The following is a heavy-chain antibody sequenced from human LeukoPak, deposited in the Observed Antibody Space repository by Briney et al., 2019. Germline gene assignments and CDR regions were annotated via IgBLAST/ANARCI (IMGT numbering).Heavy chain of an antibody. CDR1: GDSFSSYG. V-gene: IGHV1-69*04. D-gene: IGHD3-10*01. J-gene: IGHJ5*02. Sequence: ASVTVSCMASGDSFSSYGVNWVRQAPGQGLEWMGMIIPFLGITHYAQRFQGRVTIRADKSTSTAYMELSSLRPEDTAVYYCARARRVRGVSPDYSWLDPWGQGTLVTVSS. CDR2: IIPFLGIT. CDR3: ARARRVRGVSPDYSWLDP.